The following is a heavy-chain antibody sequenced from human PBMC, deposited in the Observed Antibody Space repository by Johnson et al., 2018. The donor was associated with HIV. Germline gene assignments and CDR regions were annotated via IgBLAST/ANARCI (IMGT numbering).Heavy chain of an antibody. Sequence: QVQLVEFGGGVVQPGRSLRLSCAASGFTFSSYAMHWVRQAPGKGLEWVAVISYDGSNKYSADSVKGRFTISRDNSKNTLYLQMNSLRAEDTAVYYCARDRGGVSYNQNAFDIWGQGTMVTVSS. D-gene: IGHD3-10*01. CDR3: ARDRGGVSYNQNAFDI. J-gene: IGHJ3*02. CDR2: ISYDGSNK. CDR1: GFTFSSYA. V-gene: IGHV3-30*04.